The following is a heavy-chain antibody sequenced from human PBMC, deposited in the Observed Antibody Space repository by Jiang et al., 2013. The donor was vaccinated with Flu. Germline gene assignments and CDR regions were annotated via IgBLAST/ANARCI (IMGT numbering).Heavy chain of an antibody. CDR3: ARDGSSQWLVPENGDY. J-gene: IGHJ4*02. CDR1: GYTFTGYY. Sequence: GAEVKKPGASVKVSCKASGYTFTGYYMHWVRQAPGQGLEWMGWINPNSGGTNYAQKFQGRVTMTRDTSISTAFMELSRLRSDDTAVYYCARDGSSQWLVPENGDYWGQGTLVTVSS. D-gene: IGHD6-19*01. CDR2: INPNSGGT. V-gene: IGHV1-2*02.